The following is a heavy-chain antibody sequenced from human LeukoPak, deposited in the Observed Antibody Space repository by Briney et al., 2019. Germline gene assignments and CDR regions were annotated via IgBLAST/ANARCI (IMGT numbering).Heavy chain of an antibody. J-gene: IGHJ6*03. Sequence: GALRLSCAASGFTFSSYTMNWVRQAPGKGLEWLSSISTSGSYIYYADSVKGRFTISRDNAKNSLYLQMNSLRAEDTAVYYCARDREVASSSWYYYYYYMDVWGKGTTVTVSS. CDR2: ISTSGSYI. CDR1: GFTFSSYT. D-gene: IGHD6-13*01. V-gene: IGHV3-21*01. CDR3: ARDREVASSSWYYYYYYMDV.